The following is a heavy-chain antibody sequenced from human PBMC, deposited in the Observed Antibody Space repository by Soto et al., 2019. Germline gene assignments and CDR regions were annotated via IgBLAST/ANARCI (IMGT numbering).Heavy chain of an antibody. D-gene: IGHD3-22*01. V-gene: IGHV3-48*03. CDR3: ARVPNSSGFHDN. CDR2: IIGGDSHI. J-gene: IGHJ4*02. CDR1: GFTLSSYD. Sequence: HPGGSLRLSCAASGFTLSSYDLNWVRQAPGKGLEWVSYIIGGDSHIYYADSVKGRFTISRDNAKNSLYLQMNSLRAPDTAVDYCARVPNSSGFHDNWGMGT.